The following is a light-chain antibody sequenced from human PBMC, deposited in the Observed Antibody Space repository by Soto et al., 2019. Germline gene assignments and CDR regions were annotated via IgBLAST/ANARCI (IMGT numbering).Light chain of an antibody. V-gene: IGLV1-51*01. J-gene: IGLJ3*02. Sequence: QSVLTQPPSVSGAPGQKVTISCSGSSSNIGNNHVSWYQQLLGTAPKLLIYDNNKRPSGIPDRFSGSKSSTSATVIITGLHDEDEDDYYWATCGSMLGSAVFGGGTKLTVL. CDR2: DNN. CDR3: ATCGSMLGSAV. CDR1: SSNIGNNH.